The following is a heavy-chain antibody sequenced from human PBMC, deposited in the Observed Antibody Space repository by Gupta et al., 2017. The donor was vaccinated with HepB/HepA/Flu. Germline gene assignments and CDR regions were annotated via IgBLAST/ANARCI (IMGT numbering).Heavy chain of an antibody. CDR2: ISVSTTFT. D-gene: IGHD6-13*01. CDR1: GFTFSSYA. CDR3: AKKGPGAGGSNWFDP. Sequence: EVQLLESGGGLVQPGGSLRLSCAASGFTFSSYAMTWVRQAPGKGLEWVSTISVSTTFTPYADSVKGRFTISRDNSQNTVYLQMNSLRVEDTGVYYCAKKGPGAGGSNWFDPWGQGTLVIVSS. V-gene: IGHV3-23*01. J-gene: IGHJ5*02.